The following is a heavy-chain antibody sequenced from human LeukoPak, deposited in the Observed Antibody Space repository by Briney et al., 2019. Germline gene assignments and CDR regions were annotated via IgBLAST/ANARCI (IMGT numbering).Heavy chain of an antibody. CDR2: IYYSGST. CDR1: GGSFSGYY. Sequence: SETLSLTCAVYGGSFSGYYWSWIRQPPGKGLEWIGYIYYSGSTNYNPSLKSRVTISVDTSKNQFSLKLSSVTAADTAVYYCASGRGIFGVAHFDYWGQGTLVTVSS. CDR3: ASGRGIFGVAHFDY. J-gene: IGHJ4*02. V-gene: IGHV4-59*12. D-gene: IGHD3-3*01.